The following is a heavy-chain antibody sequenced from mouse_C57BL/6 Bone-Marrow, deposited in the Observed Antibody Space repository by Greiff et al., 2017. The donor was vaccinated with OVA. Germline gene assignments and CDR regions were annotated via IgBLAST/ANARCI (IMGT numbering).Heavy chain of an antibody. J-gene: IGHJ3*01. D-gene: IGHD1-1*01. Sequence: EVQLQQSGPVLVQPGASVKMSCKASGYTFTDYYMNWVKQSHGQSLEWIGVINPYNGGTSYNQKFKGKATLTVDKSSSTAYMELNSLTSEDSAVYYCARGITTVVARPFAYWGQGTLVTVSA. CDR2: INPYNGGT. CDR3: ARGITTVVARPFAY. V-gene: IGHV1-19*01. CDR1: GYTFTDYY.